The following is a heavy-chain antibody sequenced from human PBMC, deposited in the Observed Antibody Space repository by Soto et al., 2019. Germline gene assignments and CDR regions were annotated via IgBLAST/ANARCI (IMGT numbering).Heavy chain of an antibody. D-gene: IGHD6-13*01. CDR1: GAPITINY. V-gene: IGHV4-59*01. CDR2: IYYSGST. CDR3: ARTESSSWPFFYYGMDV. J-gene: IGHJ6*02. Sequence: SETLSLTCTVSGAPITINYWSWIRQAPGKGLEWIGYIYYSGSTTYNPSLKSRVTMSADTSKDQFSLKLNSVTAADTAVYYCARTESSSWPFFYYGMDVWGQGTTVTVSS.